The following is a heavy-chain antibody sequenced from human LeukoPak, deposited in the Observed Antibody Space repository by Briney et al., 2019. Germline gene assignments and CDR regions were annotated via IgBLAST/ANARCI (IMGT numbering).Heavy chain of an antibody. CDR3: ARLPYRDGVAQDY. D-gene: IGHD3-16*02. CDR1: PHTFTIDY. J-gene: IGHJ4*02. CDR2: INPISGTT. Sequence: ASVKVSSKTSPHTFTIDYMQWVRQAPLHGLEWMGIINPISGTTDDTHKFQGRVTMTRDSSTSTVYMELSSLRSEDTAMYYCARLPYRDGVAQDYWGQGTLVTVSP. V-gene: IGHV1-46*01.